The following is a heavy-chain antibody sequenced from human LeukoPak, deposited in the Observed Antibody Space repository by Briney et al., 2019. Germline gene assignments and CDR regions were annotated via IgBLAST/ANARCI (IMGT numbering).Heavy chain of an antibody. Sequence: SETLSLTCAVYGGSFSGYYWSWIRQPPGKGLEWIGEINHSGSTNYDPSLKSRVTISVDTSKNQFSLKLSSVTAADTAVYYCARGAQDIVVVVAATSVYFDYWGQGTLVTVSS. CDR1: GGSFSGYY. D-gene: IGHD2-15*01. CDR3: ARGAQDIVVVVAATSVYFDY. J-gene: IGHJ4*02. V-gene: IGHV4-34*01. CDR2: INHSGST.